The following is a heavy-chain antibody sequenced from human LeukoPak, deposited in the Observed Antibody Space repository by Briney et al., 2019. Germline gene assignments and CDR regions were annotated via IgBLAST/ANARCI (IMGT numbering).Heavy chain of an antibody. D-gene: IGHD1-20*01. Sequence: ASVEVSCKASGYTFTSYGISWVRQAPGQGLEWMGWNSAYNGNTNYAQKLQGRVTMTTDTSTSTAYMELRSLRSDDTAVYYCASGITGLYGMDVWGQGTTVTVSS. J-gene: IGHJ6*02. V-gene: IGHV1-18*01. CDR3: ASGITGLYGMDV. CDR2: NSAYNGNT. CDR1: GYTFTSYG.